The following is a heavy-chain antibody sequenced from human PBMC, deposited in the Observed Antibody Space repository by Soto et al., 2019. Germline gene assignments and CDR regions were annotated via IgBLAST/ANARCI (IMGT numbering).Heavy chain of an antibody. D-gene: IGHD5-18*01. CDR2: ISSSGSTI. CDR1: GFTFSSYE. Sequence: EVQLVESGGGLVQPGGSLRLSCAASGFTFSSYEMNWVRQAPGKGLEWVSYISSSGSTIYYADSVKGRFTISRDNAKNSLYLQMNSLRAEDTAVYYCARDRKGNGYSYGYRPGDFDYWGQGTLVTVSS. CDR3: ARDRKGNGYSYGYRPGDFDY. V-gene: IGHV3-48*03. J-gene: IGHJ4*02.